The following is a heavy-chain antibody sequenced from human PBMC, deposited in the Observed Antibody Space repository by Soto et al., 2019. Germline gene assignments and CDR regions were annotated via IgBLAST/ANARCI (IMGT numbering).Heavy chain of an antibody. CDR2: IRSNGGST. V-gene: IGHV3-64*01. Sequence: EMQLVESGGGLVQGGGSLRLSCAASGFIVSGYAMHWVRQAPGKGLEFVSVIRSNGGSTNYANSVRGRFTISRDNSKNTLYLQMGSLRPEDTAVYYCARDHWAYDIWGPGTMVTVSS. CDR1: GFIVSGYA. J-gene: IGHJ3*02. CDR3: ARDHWAYDI. D-gene: IGHD1-1*01.